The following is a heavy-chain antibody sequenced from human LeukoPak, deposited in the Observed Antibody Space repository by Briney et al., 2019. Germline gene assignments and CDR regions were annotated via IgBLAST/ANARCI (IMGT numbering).Heavy chain of an antibody. Sequence: SETLSLTCTVSGGSISSYYWSWIRQPPGKGLEWIGYIYYSGSTNYNPSLKSRVTISVDTSKNQFSLKLSSVTAADTAVYYCATVNGHKFYYYYGMDVWGQGTTVTVSS. V-gene: IGHV4-59*01. CDR1: GGSISSYY. CDR3: ATVNGHKFYYYYGMDV. CDR2: IYYSGST. D-gene: IGHD2-8*01. J-gene: IGHJ6*02.